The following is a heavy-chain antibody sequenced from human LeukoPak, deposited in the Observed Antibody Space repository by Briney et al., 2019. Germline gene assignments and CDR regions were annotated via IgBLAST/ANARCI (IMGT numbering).Heavy chain of an antibody. CDR1: GYTFTNNF. CDR3: ARAWYSYYYYMDV. Sequence: ASVKVSCKASGYTFTNNFMHWVRQAPGQGLEWMGIINPSGDNTWYAQKFQGRVTMTTDTSTSTAYMELRSLRSDDTAVYYCARAWYSYYYYMDVWGKGTTVTVSS. V-gene: IGHV1-46*01. J-gene: IGHJ6*03. D-gene: IGHD1-26*01. CDR2: INPSGDNT.